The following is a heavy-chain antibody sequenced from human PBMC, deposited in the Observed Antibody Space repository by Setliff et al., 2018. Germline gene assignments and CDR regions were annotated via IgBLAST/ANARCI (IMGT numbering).Heavy chain of an antibody. CDR1: GGTFSSYA. D-gene: IGHD3-22*01. Sequence: ASVKVSCKASGGTFSSYAISWVRQAPGQGLEWMGGIIPIFGTANYAQKFQGRVTITADESTSTAYMELSSLRSEDTAVYYCASERTYNYDSSGYHRPNWYFDYWGQGTLVTVSS. CDR3: ASERTYNYDSSGYHRPNWYFDY. V-gene: IGHV1-69*13. CDR2: IIPIFGTA. J-gene: IGHJ4*02.